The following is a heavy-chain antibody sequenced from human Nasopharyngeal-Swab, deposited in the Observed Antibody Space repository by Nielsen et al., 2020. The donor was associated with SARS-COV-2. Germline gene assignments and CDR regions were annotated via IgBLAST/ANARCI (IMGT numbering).Heavy chain of an antibody. D-gene: IGHD4-17*01. CDR1: GFTFRNYW. J-gene: IGHJ4*02. V-gene: IGHV3-74*01. Sequence: GESLKISCAASGFTFRNYWMHWVRQAPGKGLEWVSRVTSDGSGADYADSLRGRFTISRDNARDTLYLQMNSLRAEDTAVYYCSRFSVTTAGDYWGQGTLVTVSS. CDR3: SRFSVTTAGDY. CDR2: VTSDGSGA.